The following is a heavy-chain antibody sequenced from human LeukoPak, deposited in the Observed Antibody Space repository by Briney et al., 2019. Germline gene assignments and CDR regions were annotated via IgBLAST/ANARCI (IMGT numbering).Heavy chain of an antibody. D-gene: IGHD3-3*01. CDR3: ASSLEWLF. CDR1: GYTFSNSG. J-gene: IGHJ4*02. CDR2: IMIHNGLT. Sequence: ASVKVSCKASGYTFSNSGVSWVRQAPGQGLEWVGWIMIHNGLTTYAQSLQDRLTVTTDTSTNTAYMELRSLGSDDTAAYYCASSLEWLFWGQGTLVTVSS. V-gene: IGHV1-18*01.